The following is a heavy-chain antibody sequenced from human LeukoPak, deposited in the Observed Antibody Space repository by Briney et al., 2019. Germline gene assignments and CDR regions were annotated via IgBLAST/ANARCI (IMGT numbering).Heavy chain of an antibody. J-gene: IGHJ6*02. CDR2: INHSGST. CDR3: ARGRVFGVVIRFLGARYYGMDV. Sequence: SETLSLTCAVYGGSFSGYYWSWIRQPPGKGLEWIGEINHSGSTNYNPSLKSRVTISVDTSKNQFSLKLSSVTAADTAVYYCARGRVFGVVIRFLGARYYGMDVWGQGTTVTVSS. D-gene: IGHD3-3*01. V-gene: IGHV4-34*01. CDR1: GGSFSGYY.